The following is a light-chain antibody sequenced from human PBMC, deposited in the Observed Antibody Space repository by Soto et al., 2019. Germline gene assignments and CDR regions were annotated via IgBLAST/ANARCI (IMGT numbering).Light chain of an antibody. Sequence: DIQMTQSPSTLSVSVGDRVTITCRASQTISSWLAWYQQKPGKAPKLLIYKASSLESGVPSRLSGSGSGTEFTLTISSMKPDDFATYYCQQYNSYWTFGHGTKVDIK. J-gene: IGKJ1*01. CDR1: QTISSW. CDR3: QQYNSYWT. V-gene: IGKV1-5*03. CDR2: KAS.